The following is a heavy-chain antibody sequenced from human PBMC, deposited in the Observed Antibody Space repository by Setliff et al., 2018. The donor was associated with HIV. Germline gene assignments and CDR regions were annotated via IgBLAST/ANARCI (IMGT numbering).Heavy chain of an antibody. CDR1: GFTFSSYW. V-gene: IGHV3-7*01. J-gene: IGHJ4*02. CDR3: ARFETRGTMDFDN. Sequence: GGSLRLSCGASGFTFSSYWMTWVRQAPGKGLEWVANIKEDGSSKFYVDSVEGRFTISRDNAKNSLYLQMNSLRVEDTAVYYCARFETRGTMDFDNWGQGTLVTVSS. D-gene: IGHD1-7*01. CDR2: IKEDGSSK.